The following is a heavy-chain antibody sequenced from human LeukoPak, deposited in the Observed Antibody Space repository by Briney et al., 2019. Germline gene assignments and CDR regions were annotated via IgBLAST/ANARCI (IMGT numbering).Heavy chain of an antibody. J-gene: IGHJ5*02. CDR3: ARVFRWFDP. V-gene: IGHV4-59*01. CDR2: IYYSGST. Sequence: SETLSLTCTVPGGSISSYYWSWIRQPPGKGLEWIGYIYYSGSTNYNPSLKSRVTISVDTSKNQFSLKLSSMTAADTAVYYCARVFRWFDPWGQGTLVTVSS. CDR1: GGSISSYY.